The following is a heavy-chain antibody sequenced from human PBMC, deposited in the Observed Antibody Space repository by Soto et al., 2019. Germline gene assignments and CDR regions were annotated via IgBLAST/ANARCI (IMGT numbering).Heavy chain of an antibody. J-gene: IGHJ4*02. Sequence: GGSLRLSCAASGFTFSRYGMHWVRQAPGKGLEWVAVISYDGSNKYFADSVKGRFTISRDNSRNMLFLQMNSLRAEDTAVYYCAKVNKTVADPFEAAYFDYWGQGTLVTVSS. CDR2: ISYDGSNK. D-gene: IGHD2-15*01. V-gene: IGHV3-30*18. CDR3: AKVNKTVADPFEAAYFDY. CDR1: GFTFSRYG.